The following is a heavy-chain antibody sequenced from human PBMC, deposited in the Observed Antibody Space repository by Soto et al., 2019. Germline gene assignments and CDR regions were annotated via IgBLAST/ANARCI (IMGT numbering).Heavy chain of an antibody. V-gene: IGHV4-30-2*01. CDR2: IYQSGST. CDR3: ARTPYGGYFDR. J-gene: IGHJ4*02. Sequence: SETLSLTCAVSGGSINSGGFSWSWIRQPPGKGLEWIGYIYQSGSTYYNPSLKSRVTLSVDTSNNRFSLKTNSVTAADTAVYYCARTPYGGYFDRWGKGTQVTVSS. CDR1: GGSINSGGFS. D-gene: IGHD4-17*01.